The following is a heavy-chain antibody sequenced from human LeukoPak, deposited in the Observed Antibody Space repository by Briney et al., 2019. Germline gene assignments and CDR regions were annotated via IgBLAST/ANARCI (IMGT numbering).Heavy chain of an antibody. D-gene: IGHD3-9*01. J-gene: IGHJ3*02. CDR1: GFTFSSYS. Sequence: GGSLRLSCAASGFTFSSYSMNWVRQAPGRGLEWVSFISRSSSYIYYADSVKGRFTISRDNAKNSLYLQMNSLRAEDTAVYYCARGLHDILTGPPSPGAFDMWGQGTTVTVSS. CDR3: ARGLHDILTGPPSPGAFDM. V-gene: IGHV3-21*01. CDR2: ISRSSSYI.